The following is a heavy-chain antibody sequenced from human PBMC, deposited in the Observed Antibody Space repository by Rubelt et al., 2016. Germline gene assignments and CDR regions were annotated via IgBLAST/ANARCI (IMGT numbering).Heavy chain of an antibody. J-gene: IGHJ4*02. CDR2: ISHSGAT. V-gene: IGHV4-38-2*02. CDR1: GYSISSDYC. D-gene: IGHD4-17*01. CDR3: ARDGADYGDYDCAY. Sequence: QVQLQESGPGLVKPSETLSLTCTVSGYSISSDYCWGWIRQPPGKGLEWIGSISHSGATYYNPSLMSRVTMSIDTPKNQFSLRLRAVAAEDAAVYDGARDGADYGDYDCAYWGQGTLVTVSS.